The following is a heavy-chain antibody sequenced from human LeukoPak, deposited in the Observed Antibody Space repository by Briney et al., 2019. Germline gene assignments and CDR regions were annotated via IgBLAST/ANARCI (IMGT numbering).Heavy chain of an antibody. CDR2: ISGSGGST. Sequence: PGGSLRLSCVATGFTFSTYAMSWVRQAPGKGLEWVSGISGSGGSTNYADSVKGRFTISRDNSKNTLYLQTNSLRAEDTAVYYCAKGPSSSWVTNWFDPWGQGTLVTVSS. J-gene: IGHJ5*02. V-gene: IGHV3-23*01. D-gene: IGHD6-13*01. CDR1: GFTFSTYA. CDR3: AKGPSSSWVTNWFDP.